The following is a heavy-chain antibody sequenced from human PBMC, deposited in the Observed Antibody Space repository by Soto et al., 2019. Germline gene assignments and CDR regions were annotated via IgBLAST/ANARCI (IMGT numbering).Heavy chain of an antibody. V-gene: IGHV4-39*01. Sequence: KPSETLSLTCTVSGDSISSASYFWGWIRQPPGKGLEWIGSVYFVGNSYYNPSLKSRVSISVDASKNQFSLRLSSMTAADTGVFYCARHYSSGSRNWFDPWGQGTLVTVSS. D-gene: IGHD6-19*01. J-gene: IGHJ5*02. CDR1: GDSISSASYF. CDR2: VYFVGNS. CDR3: ARHYSSGSRNWFDP.